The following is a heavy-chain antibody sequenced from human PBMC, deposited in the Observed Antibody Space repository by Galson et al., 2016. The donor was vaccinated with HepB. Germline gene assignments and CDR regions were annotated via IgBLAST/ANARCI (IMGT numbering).Heavy chain of an antibody. Sequence: TVSGGSISSGDYYWSWIRQPPGKGLEWIGYIYYSGSTYYNPSLKSRVTMSVDTSKDQFSLRLSSVTAADTAVYYCARGYYDFWSGSRSLDCWGQGTLVTVSS. J-gene: IGHJ4*02. CDR3: ARGYYDFWSGSRSLDC. D-gene: IGHD3-3*01. CDR1: GGSISSGDYY. V-gene: IGHV4-30-4*01. CDR2: IYYSGST.